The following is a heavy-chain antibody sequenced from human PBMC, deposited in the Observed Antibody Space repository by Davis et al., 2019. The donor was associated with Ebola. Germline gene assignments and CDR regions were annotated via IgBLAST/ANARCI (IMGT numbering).Heavy chain of an antibody. V-gene: IGHV1-8*01. CDR1: GYTFTSYD. D-gene: IGHD1-26*01. CDR3: ARAPSYRSSKWDWLDP. CDR2: MNPHSGNT. Sequence: ASVKVSCKTSGYTFTSYDINWVRQATGQGLEWMGWMNPHSGNTGYAQKFQGRVTMTRNTSISTAYMELSSLRFEDTAVYYCARAPSYRSSKWDWLDPWGQGTLVTVSS. J-gene: IGHJ5*02.